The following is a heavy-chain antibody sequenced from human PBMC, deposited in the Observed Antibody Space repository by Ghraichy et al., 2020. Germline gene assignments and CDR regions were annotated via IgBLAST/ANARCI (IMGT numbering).Heavy chain of an antibody. J-gene: IGHJ4*02. Sequence: SETLSLTCTVSGGSVSSGSHHWSWIRQPPGKGLEWIGSIYHTGSTNYNPSLKSRVTISVDTSKNQFSLKLRTVTAADTAVYYCARVMTSYCGSDCYSHYFDFWGQGTLVTASS. D-gene: IGHD2-21*02. CDR3: ARVMTSYCGSDCYSHYFDF. V-gene: IGHV4-61*01. CDR1: GGSVSSGSHH. CDR2: IYHTGST.